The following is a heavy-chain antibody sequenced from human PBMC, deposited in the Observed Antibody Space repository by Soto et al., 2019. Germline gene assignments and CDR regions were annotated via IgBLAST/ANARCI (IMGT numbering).Heavy chain of an antibody. V-gene: IGHV3-33*01. D-gene: IGHD5-12*01. CDR2: IWYDGSNK. J-gene: IGHJ5*02. CDR3: ARDSVATPEYWFDP. CDR1: GFTFSSYG. Sequence: QVQLVESGGGVVQPGRSLRLSCAASGFTFSSYGMHWVRQAPGKGLEWVAVIWYDGSNKYYADSVKGRFTISRDNSKNTLHLQMNSLRAEDTAVYYCARDSVATPEYWFDPWGQGTLVTVSS.